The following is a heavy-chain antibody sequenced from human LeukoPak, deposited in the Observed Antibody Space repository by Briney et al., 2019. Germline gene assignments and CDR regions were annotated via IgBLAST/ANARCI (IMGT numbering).Heavy chain of an antibody. D-gene: IGHD6-13*01. V-gene: IGHV1-2*02. CDR1: GYTFTAYY. Sequence: GASVKVSCKASGYTFTAYYIHWVRQAPGQGLEWMGWINPTSGGTDSAQSFQGRVTMTRDTSISTAYMELSRLRSDDTAVYYCAKDKYISNWLFDYWGQGTLVTVSS. CDR2: INPTSGGT. J-gene: IGHJ4*02. CDR3: AKDKYISNWLFDY.